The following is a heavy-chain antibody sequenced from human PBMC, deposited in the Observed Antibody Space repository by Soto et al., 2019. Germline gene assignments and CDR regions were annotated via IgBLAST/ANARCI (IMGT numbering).Heavy chain of an antibody. CDR3: ARDLGYYYDSSGPDAFDI. CDR2: INPSGGST. CDR1: GYTFTSYY. Sequence: ASVQVSCKASGYTFTSYYMHWVRQAPGQGLEWMGIINPSGGSTSYAQKFQGRVTMTRDTSTSTVYMELSSLRSEDTAVCYCARDLGYYYDSSGPDAFDIWGQGTMVTVSS. J-gene: IGHJ3*02. V-gene: IGHV1-46*01. D-gene: IGHD3-22*01.